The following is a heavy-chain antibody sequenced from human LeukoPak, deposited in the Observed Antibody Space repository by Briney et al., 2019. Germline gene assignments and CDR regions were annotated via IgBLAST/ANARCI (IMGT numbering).Heavy chain of an antibody. D-gene: IGHD3-22*01. CDR3: AREGYDSSGYNWFDP. CDR1: GFTFSSYS. CDR2: ISSSSSYI. Sequence: GGSLRLSCAASGFTFSSYSMNWVRQAPGKGLEWVSSISSSSSYIYYADSVKGRFTISRDNAKNSLYLQMNSLRAEDTAVYYCAREGYDSSGYNWFDPWGQGTLVTVSS. V-gene: IGHV3-21*01. J-gene: IGHJ5*02.